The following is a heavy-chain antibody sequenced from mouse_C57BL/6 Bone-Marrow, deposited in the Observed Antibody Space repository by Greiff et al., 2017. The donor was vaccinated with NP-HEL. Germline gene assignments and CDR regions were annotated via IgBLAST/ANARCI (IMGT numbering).Heavy chain of an antibody. D-gene: IGHD2-5*01. CDR2: IYPRSGNT. V-gene: IGHV1-81*01. CDR3: ARCHYSNYGRYFDY. Sequence: VQLQQSGAELARPGASVKLSCTASGYTFTSYGISWVKQRTGQGLEWIGEIYPRSGNTYYNEKFKGKATLTADKSSSTAYMELRSLTSEDAAVYFCARCHYSNYGRYFDYWGQGTTLTVSS. J-gene: IGHJ2*01. CDR1: GYTFTSYG.